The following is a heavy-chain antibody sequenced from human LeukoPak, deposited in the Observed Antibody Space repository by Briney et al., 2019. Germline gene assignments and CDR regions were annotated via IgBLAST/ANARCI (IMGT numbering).Heavy chain of an antibody. CDR1: GFTFSSYG. Sequence: GGSLRLSCAASGFTFSSYGVHWVRPAPGKGLEWVAVIWYDGSNKYYADSVKGRFTISRDNSKNTLYLQMNSLRAEDTAVYYCARAARYSGSYADYCDYWGEGTLVTVSS. CDR2: IWYDGSNK. V-gene: IGHV3-33*01. D-gene: IGHD1-26*01. J-gene: IGHJ4*02. CDR3: ARAARYSGSYADYCDY.